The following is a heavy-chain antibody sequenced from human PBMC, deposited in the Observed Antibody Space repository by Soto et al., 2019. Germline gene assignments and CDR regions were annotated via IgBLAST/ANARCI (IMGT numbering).Heavy chain of an antibody. CDR1: GFTFSSYA. CDR3: AKDPVATMVRGVTIDY. CDR2: ISGSGGST. J-gene: IGHJ4*02. Sequence: PGGSLRLSCAASGFTFSSYAMSWVRQAPGKGLEWVSAISGSGGSTYYADSVKGRFTISRDTSKNTLYLQMNSLRAEDTAVYYCAKDPVATMVRGVTIDYWGQGTLVTVSS. D-gene: IGHD3-10*01. V-gene: IGHV3-23*01.